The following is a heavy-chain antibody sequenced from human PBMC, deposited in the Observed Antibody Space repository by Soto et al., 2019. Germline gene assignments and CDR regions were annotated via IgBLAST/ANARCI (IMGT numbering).Heavy chain of an antibody. CDR2: INSDGSST. V-gene: IGHV3-74*01. D-gene: IGHD3-3*01. Sequence: PGGSLRLSCAASGFTFSSDWLHCVRQAPGKGLVWVSRINSDGSSTSYADSVKGRFTISRDNAKNTLYLQMNSLRAEDTAVYYCARAEGYYDFWSGYYSDYYYYMDVWGKGTTVTVSS. CDR1: GFTFSSDW. CDR3: ARAEGYYDFWSGYYSDYYYYMDV. J-gene: IGHJ6*03.